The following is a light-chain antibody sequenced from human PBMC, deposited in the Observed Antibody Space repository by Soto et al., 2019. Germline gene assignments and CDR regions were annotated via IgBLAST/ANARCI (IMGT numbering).Light chain of an antibody. Sequence: QSALTQPASVSGSPGQSITISCTGTSSDVGGYNYVSWYQQHPGKAPKLMIYEVSNRPSGVSNRFSGSKSGNTASLTISGLQAEDEADYYCSSYTSSSFLCGPGTKVTVL. CDR2: EVS. CDR1: SSDVGGYNY. CDR3: SSYTSSSFL. V-gene: IGLV2-14*01. J-gene: IGLJ1*01.